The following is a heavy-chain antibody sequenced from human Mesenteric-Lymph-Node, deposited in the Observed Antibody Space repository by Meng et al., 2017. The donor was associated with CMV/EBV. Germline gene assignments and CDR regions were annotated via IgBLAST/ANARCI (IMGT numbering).Heavy chain of an antibody. CDR1: GFTFSSYW. CDR3: AKEGGRFLEWLSHYYGMDV. CDR2: ISRSSTYM. J-gene: IGHJ6*02. Sequence: GESLKISCAASGFTFSSYWMSWVRQAPGKGLEWVSSISRSSTYMSYADSVKGRFTISRDNAKNSLYLQMNSLRAEDTAVYYCAKEGGRFLEWLSHYYGMDVWGQGTTVTVSS. V-gene: IGHV3-21*01. D-gene: IGHD3-3*01.